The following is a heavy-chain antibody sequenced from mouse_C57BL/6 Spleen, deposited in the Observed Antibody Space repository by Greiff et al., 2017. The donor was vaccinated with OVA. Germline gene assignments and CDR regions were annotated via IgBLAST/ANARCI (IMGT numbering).Heavy chain of an antibody. Sequence: QVQLQQSGAELVKPGASVKLSCKASGYTFTSYWMQWVKQRPGQGLEWIGEIDPSDSNTNYNQKFKGKATLTVDTSSSTAYMQLSSLTTEDSAVYYWAIITTVVATDYDAMDYWGQGTSVTVSA. CDR2: IDPSDSNT. D-gene: IGHD1-1*01. CDR3: AIITTVVATDYDAMDY. V-gene: IGHV1-50*01. CDR1: GYTFTSYW. J-gene: IGHJ4*01.